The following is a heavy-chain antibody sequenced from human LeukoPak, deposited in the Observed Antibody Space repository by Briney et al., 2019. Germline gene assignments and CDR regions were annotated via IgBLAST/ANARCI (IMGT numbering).Heavy chain of an antibody. Sequence: SETLSLTCTVSGGSISSYYWSWIRQPPGKGLEWIGYIYYSGSTNYNPSLKSRVTISVDTSKNQFSLKLSSVTAADTAVYYCARGGEGSYFLVDYWGQGTLVTVSS. D-gene: IGHD1-26*01. CDR2: IYYSGST. V-gene: IGHV4-59*12. CDR3: ARGGEGSYFLVDY. J-gene: IGHJ4*02. CDR1: GGSISSYY.